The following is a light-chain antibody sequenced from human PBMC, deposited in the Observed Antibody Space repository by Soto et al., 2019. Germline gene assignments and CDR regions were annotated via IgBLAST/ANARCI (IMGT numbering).Light chain of an antibody. CDR1: QSISSE. J-gene: IGKJ2*01. Sequence: EIVMTQSPATLSVSPGESATLSCRASQSISSELAWYQQKPGQPPRLLIHGASTSATRVPARFTGSGSGSDFTLAISGLQSEDFAVYYGQQGHNWPLTFGQGTRLEI. CDR3: QQGHNWPLT. CDR2: GAS. V-gene: IGKV3-15*01.